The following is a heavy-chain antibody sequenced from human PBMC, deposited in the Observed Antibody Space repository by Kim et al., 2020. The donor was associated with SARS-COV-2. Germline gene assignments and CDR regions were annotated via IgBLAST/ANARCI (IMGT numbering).Heavy chain of an antibody. CDR3: AKDLLYVPGRGYFDS. V-gene: IGHV3-23*03. D-gene: IGHD3-10*01. J-gene: IGHJ4*02. Sequence: ADSVRGRFTNSRDNSKNTLYLQMDSLRVEDTAVYYCAKDLLYVPGRGYFDSWGQGVLVTVSS.